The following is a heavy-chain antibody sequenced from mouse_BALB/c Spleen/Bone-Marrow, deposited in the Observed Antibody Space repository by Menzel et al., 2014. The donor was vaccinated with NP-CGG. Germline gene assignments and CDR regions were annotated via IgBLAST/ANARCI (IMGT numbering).Heavy chain of an antibody. D-gene: IGHD2-14*01. CDR2: ICSGGST. Sequence: QVQLQQSGPGLVQPSQRLSITCTVSGFSLTSYGVHWVRQSPGKGLEWLGVICSGGSTDYNAAFISRLSISKDNSKSQVFFKMNSLQANDTAIYYCARNGGAYYRYYYAMDYWGQGTSVTVSS. CDR1: GFSLTSYG. V-gene: IGHV2-2*02. J-gene: IGHJ4*01. CDR3: ARNGGAYYRYYYAMDY.